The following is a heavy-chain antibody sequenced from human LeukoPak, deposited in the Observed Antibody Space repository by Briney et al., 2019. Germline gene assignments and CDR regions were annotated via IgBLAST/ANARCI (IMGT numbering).Heavy chain of an antibody. D-gene: IGHD2-15*01. V-gene: IGHV4-61*01. J-gene: IGHJ3*02. CDR2: IYYSGST. CDR1: GGSVSSGSYY. Sequence: SETLSLTCSVSGGSVSSGSYYWSWIRQPPGKGLEWIGYIYYSGSTNYNPSLKSRVTISVDTSKNQFSLKLSSVTAADTAVYYCARDVVDGDAFDIWGQGTMVTVSS. CDR3: ARDVVDGDAFDI.